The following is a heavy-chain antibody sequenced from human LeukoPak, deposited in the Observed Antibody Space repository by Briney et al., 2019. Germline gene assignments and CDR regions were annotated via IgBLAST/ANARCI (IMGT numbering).Heavy chain of an antibody. J-gene: IGHJ4*02. V-gene: IGHV1-2*02. CDR2: INPNSGGT. Sequence: GASVKVSCKASGYTFTGYYMHWVRQAPGQGLEWMGWINPNSGGTNYAQKFQGRVTMTRDTSISTAYMELSRLRSDDTAVYYCARVLDYLPITPFDYWGQGTLVTVSS. CDR3: ARVLDYLPITPFDY. CDR1: GYTFTGYY. D-gene: IGHD4-11*01.